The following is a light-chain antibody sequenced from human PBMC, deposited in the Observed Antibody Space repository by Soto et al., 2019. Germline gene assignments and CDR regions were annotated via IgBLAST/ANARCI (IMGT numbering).Light chain of an antibody. CDR1: QSVRSN. V-gene: IGKV3-15*01. CDR2: AAS. CDR3: QQYNEWPPFT. J-gene: IGKJ5*01. Sequence: EMVVTQSPATLSVSPVERATLSCRASQSVRSNSAWYQQKPGQAPRLVIYAASTRATGIPDRFSGSVSGTEFTLTISSLQSEDFAVYYCQQYNEWPPFTFGQGTRLENK.